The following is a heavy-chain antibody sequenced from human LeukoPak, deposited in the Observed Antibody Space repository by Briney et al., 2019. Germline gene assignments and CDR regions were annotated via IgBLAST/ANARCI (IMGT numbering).Heavy chain of an antibody. V-gene: IGHV3-20*04. CDR1: GFTFDDYG. CDR3: ARDAYYYDSIGYYFRPPVGYFDY. Sequence: GGSLRLSXAASGFTFDDYGMSWVRQAPGKGLEWVSGIYWNGGSTGYADSVKGRFTISRDNAKNYLYLQMNSPRAEDTALYYCARDAYYYDSIGYYFRPPVGYFDYWGQGTLVTVSS. J-gene: IGHJ4*02. CDR2: IYWNGGST. D-gene: IGHD3-22*01.